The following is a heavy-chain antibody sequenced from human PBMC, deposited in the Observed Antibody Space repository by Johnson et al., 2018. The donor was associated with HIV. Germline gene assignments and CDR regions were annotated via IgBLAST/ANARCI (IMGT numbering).Heavy chain of an antibody. CDR2: IWYDGSHK. V-gene: IGHV3-33*01. Sequence: QMLLVESGGGVVQPGRSLRLSCAASGFTFSGYGMHWVRQAPGKGLEWVAVIWYDGSHKYSADSVKGRFTISRDNSKNTLYLQMNSLRVEDTAVYYCARAINDAFDIWGQGTMVTVSP. CDR3: ARAINDAFDI. J-gene: IGHJ3*02. CDR1: GFTFSGYG.